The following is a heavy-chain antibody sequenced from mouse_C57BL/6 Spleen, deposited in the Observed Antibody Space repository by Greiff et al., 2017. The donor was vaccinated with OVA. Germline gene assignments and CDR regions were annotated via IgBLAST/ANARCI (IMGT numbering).Heavy chain of an antibody. CDR2: ISSGGDYI. V-gene: IGHV5-9-1*02. J-gene: IGHJ1*03. Sequence: EVQLVESGEGLVKPGGSLKLSCAASGFTFSSYAMSWVRQTPEKRLEWVAYISSGGDYIYYADTVKGRFTISRDNARNTLYLQMSSLKSEDTAMYYCTSYGSSYGYFDVWGTGTTVTVSS. CDR3: TSYGSSYGYFDV. CDR1: GFTFSSYA. D-gene: IGHD1-1*01.